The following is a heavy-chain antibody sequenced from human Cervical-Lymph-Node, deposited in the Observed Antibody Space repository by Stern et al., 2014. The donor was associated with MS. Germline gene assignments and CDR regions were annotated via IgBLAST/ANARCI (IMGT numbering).Heavy chain of an antibody. CDR1: GYTFISYG. CDR3: ARGWELHN. J-gene: IGHJ4*02. Sequence: QVQLVQSGAEVKKPGASVKVSCKASGYTFISYGISWVRQAPGKGLEWMGWVNTYNGDANYAQKLKGRVTMTTDTSTSTVYMELRSLRSDDTAVYYCARGWELHNWGQGTLVTVSS. V-gene: IGHV1-18*01. D-gene: IGHD2-15*01. CDR2: VNTYNGDA.